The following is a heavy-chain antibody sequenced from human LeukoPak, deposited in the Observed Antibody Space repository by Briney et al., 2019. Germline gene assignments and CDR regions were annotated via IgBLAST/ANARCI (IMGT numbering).Heavy chain of an antibody. Sequence: PSETLSLTCTVSGGSISSSSYDWGCTRQPPGRGLGWIGSMYYTRSTYYNPSLKSLVTISVDTSKNQFSLKLSSVTAADTAVYYCARHEVCRITMVRGVLSPRGQGTPVTVSS. D-gene: IGHD3-10*01. CDR1: GGSISSSSYD. V-gene: IGHV4-39*01. J-gene: IGHJ5*02. CDR3: ARHEVCRITMVRGVLSP. CDR2: MYYTRST.